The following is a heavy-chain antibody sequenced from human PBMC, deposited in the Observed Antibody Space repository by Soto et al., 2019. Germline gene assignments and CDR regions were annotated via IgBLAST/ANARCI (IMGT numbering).Heavy chain of an antibody. V-gene: IGHV3-74*01. CDR1: EFTFNNYW. D-gene: IGHD3-16*02. J-gene: IGHJ6*02. CDR3: ARGIYLKYGLDV. CDR2: INTDGSTT. Sequence: EVQLVESGGGVVQPGGSLRLSCAASEFTFNNYWMHWVRQVPGKGLEWVSRINTDGSTTNYADSVMGRFTISRDNDDKTVQLKMNRLRAGETAVYYCARGIYLKYGLDVWGQGTTVTVSS.